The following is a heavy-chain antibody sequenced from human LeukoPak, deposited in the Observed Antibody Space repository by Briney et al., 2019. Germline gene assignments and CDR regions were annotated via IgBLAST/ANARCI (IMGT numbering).Heavy chain of an antibody. J-gene: IGHJ4*02. V-gene: IGHV1-24*01. CDR3: ATEGPPKQWLDDQGGTFDN. CDR1: GNTLTELS. Sequence: ASVKVSCKVSGNTLTELSIHWVRQAPGKGLEWMGNFDPEDGETNYAQIFEGRVTMTEDTSIDTSYMELTSLTSEDSAVYYCATEGPPKQWLDDQGGTFDNWGQGTLVTVSS. D-gene: IGHD6-19*01. CDR2: FDPEDGET.